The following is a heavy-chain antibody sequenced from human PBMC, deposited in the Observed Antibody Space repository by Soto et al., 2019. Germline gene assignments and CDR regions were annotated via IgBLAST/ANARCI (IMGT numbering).Heavy chain of an antibody. J-gene: IGHJ4*02. V-gene: IGHV1-3*01. D-gene: IGHD3-22*01. CDR1: GYTFTGYY. CDR2: INAGNGNT. Sequence: ASVKVSCKTSGYTFTGYYIHWVRQAPGQRLEWMGWINAGNGNTKYSQKFQGRVTITRDTSASTAYMELSSLRSEDTAVYYCARAWDYYDSSGYDYWGQGTLVTVSS. CDR3: ARAWDYYDSSGYDY.